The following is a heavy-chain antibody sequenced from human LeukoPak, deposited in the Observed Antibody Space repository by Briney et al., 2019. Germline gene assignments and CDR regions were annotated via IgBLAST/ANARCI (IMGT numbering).Heavy chain of an antibody. V-gene: IGHV4-34*01. J-gene: IGHJ4*02. Sequence: SETLSLTCAVYGRSFSGYYWSWIRQPPGKGLEWIGEINHSGSTNYNPSLKSRVTISVDTSKNQFSLKLSSVTAADTAVYYCARNSGWSDYWGQGTLVTVSS. CDR2: INHSGST. CDR1: GRSFSGYY. CDR3: ARNSGWSDY. D-gene: IGHD6-19*01.